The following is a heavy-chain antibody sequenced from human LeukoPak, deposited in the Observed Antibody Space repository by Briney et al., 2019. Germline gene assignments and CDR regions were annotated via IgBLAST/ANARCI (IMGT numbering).Heavy chain of an antibody. Sequence: SETLSLTCTVSGGSISSYYWSWIRQPPGKGLEWIGYIYYSGSTYYNPSLKSRVTISVDTSKNQFSLKLSSVTAADTAVYYCAGGYGSDAWGQGTLVTVSS. CDR3: AGGYGSDA. D-gene: IGHD3-10*01. J-gene: IGHJ5*02. CDR2: IYYSGST. CDR1: GGSISSYY. V-gene: IGHV4-59*08.